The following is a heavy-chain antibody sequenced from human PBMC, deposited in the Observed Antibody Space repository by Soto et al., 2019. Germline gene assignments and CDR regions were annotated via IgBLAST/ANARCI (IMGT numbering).Heavy chain of an antibody. D-gene: IGHD4-17*01. Sequence: QITLKESGPTLVRPAQTLPLTCDFSGFSLSTYHMGVAWIRQPPGKALEWLALIYWDDDKRYSPSLKDRLAISNGTSSNPVVLTITNMDPGNTATYFCAHAGDYDLLTFDRWGPGTLVTVSS. V-gene: IGHV2-5*02. CDR2: IYWDDDK. CDR1: GFSLSTYHMG. J-gene: IGHJ4*02. CDR3: AHAGDYDLLTFDR.